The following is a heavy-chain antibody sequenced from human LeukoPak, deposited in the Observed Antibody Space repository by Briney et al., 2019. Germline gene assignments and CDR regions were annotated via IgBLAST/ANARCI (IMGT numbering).Heavy chain of an antibody. CDR2: ITSSSSYI. Sequence: PGGSLRLSCAASGFIFTSHTMNWVRQAPGKGLEWVASITSSSSYIYYADSVKGRFTISRDNAKNSLYLQMSSLRAEDTAVYYCARDLFTSTVTHGDFDYWGQGTLVTVSS. D-gene: IGHD4-11*01. CDR3: ARDLFTSTVTHGDFDY. J-gene: IGHJ4*02. V-gene: IGHV3-21*01. CDR1: GFIFTSHT.